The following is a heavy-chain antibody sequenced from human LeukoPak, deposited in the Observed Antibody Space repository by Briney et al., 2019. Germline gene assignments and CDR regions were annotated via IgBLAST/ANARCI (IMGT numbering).Heavy chain of an antibody. CDR3: AKDKGREGDY. V-gene: IGHV3-30*18. CDR1: GFSFSRYA. CDR2: ISSEGSEQ. J-gene: IGHJ4*02. Sequence: GRSLRLSCAASGFSFSRYAMHWVRKAPGKGLEWVAVISSEGSEQLYADSVKGRFTISRDNSKNTVNLRMNSLRLDDTAVYYCAKDKGREGDYWGQGTLVAVSS.